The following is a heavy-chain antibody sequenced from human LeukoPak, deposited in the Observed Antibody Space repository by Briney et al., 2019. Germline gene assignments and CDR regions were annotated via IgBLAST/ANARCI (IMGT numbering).Heavy chain of an antibody. CDR3: ARDVRGYSYGSYYYYYYYLDV. D-gene: IGHD5-18*01. CDR1: GFTFSSYA. V-gene: IGHV3-64*01. Sequence: GGSLRLSCAASGFTFSSYAMHWVRQAPGKGLEYVSAISSNGGSTYYANSVKGRFTISRDNSKNTLYLQMGSLRAENMAVYYWARDVRGYSYGSYYYYYYYLDVWGKGTTVTVSS. CDR2: ISSNGGST. J-gene: IGHJ6*03.